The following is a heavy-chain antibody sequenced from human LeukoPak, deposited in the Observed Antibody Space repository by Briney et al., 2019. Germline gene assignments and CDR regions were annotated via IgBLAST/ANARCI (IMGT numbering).Heavy chain of an antibody. D-gene: IGHD3-10*01. CDR2: INHSGST. J-gene: IGHJ4*02. V-gene: IGHV4-34*01. Sequence: SETLSLTCAVYGGSFSGYYWSWIRQPPGKGLEWIGEINHSGSTNYNPSLKSRVTISVDTSKNQFSLKLSSVTAADTAVYYCARGGRYGSGSYYNPRPLDYWGQGTLVTVSS. CDR3: ARGGRYGSGSYYNPRPLDY. CDR1: GGSFSGYY.